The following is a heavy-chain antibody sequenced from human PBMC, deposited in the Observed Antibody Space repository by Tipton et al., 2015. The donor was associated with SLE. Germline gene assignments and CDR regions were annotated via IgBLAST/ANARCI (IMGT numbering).Heavy chain of an antibody. CDR1: GGSISNYY. CDR3: AREDSSGWVDY. CDR2: IYYRGST. D-gene: IGHD6-19*01. Sequence: TLSLTCTVSGGSISNYYWSWIRQPPGKGLEWIGYIYYRGSTNYNPSLKSRVTISVDTSKNQFSLKLSSVTAADTAVYYCAREDSSGWVDYWGQGTLVTVSS. J-gene: IGHJ4*02. V-gene: IGHV4-59*01.